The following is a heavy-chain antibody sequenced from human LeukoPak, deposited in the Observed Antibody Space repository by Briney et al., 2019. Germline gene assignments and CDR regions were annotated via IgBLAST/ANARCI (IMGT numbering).Heavy chain of an antibody. CDR3: ARDPQTYYYDSSGFDY. Sequence: ASVKVSCKASGYTFTSYAMNWVRQAPGQGLEWMGWINTNTGNPTYAQGFTGRFVISLDTSVSTAYLQISSLKAEDTAVYYCARDPQTYYYDSSGFDYWGQGTLVTVSS. CDR1: GYTFTSYA. CDR2: INTNTGNP. D-gene: IGHD3-22*01. J-gene: IGHJ4*02. V-gene: IGHV7-4-1*02.